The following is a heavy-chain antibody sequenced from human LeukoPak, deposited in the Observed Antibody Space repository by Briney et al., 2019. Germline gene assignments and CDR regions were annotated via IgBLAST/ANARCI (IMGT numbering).Heavy chain of an antibody. CDR1: GFAFGSEA. D-gene: IGHD3-9*01. J-gene: IGHJ4*02. CDR2: ISGSGGST. V-gene: IGHV3-23*01. Sequence: GGSLRLSCAVSGFAFGSEAMSWVRQAPGKGLEWVSAISGSGGSTYYADSVKGRFTISRDNSKNTLYLQMNSLRAEDTAVYYCAKDPFYDILTGYYDYWGQGILVTVSS. CDR3: AKDPFYDILTGYYDY.